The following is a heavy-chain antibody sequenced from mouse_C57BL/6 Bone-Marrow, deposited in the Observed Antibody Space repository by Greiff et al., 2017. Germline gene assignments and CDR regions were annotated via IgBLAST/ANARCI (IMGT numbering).Heavy chain of an antibody. J-gene: IGHJ4*01. CDR2: ISDGGSYT. CDR3: ASSVLCMDY. CDR1: GFTFSSYA. Sequence: EVMLVESGGGLVKPGGSLKLSCAASGFTFSSYAMSWVRQTPEKRLEWVATISDGGSYTYYPDNVKGRFTISRDNAKNNLYLQMSHLKSEDTAMYYCASSVLCMDYWGQGTSVTVSS. V-gene: IGHV5-4*03.